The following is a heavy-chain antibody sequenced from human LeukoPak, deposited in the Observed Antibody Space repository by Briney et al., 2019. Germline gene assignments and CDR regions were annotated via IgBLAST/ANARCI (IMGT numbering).Heavy chain of an antibody. D-gene: IGHD1-26*01. CDR2: IKQDGSEK. V-gene: IGHV3-7*01. CDR3: ARRVGADVFDI. Sequence: GGSLRLSCAASGFTFSSDWMSWVRQAPGKGLEWVANIKQDGSEKYYVDSVKGRFTISRDNAKNALYLQMNSLRVEDTAVYYCARRVGADVFDIWGQGTMVTVSS. CDR1: GFTFSSDW. J-gene: IGHJ3*02.